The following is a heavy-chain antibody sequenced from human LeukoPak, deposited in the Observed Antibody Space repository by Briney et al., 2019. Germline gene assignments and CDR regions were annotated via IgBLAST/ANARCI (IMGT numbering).Heavy chain of an antibody. Sequence: GGSLRLSCVASGFTFSSYAMTWVRQAPGKGLEWVSVISGGGGSTYYADSVKGRFTISRDNSKNTLYLQMNSLRAEDTAVYYCANGRYCSGCSCYSGKDWGQGTLVTVSS. V-gene: IGHV3-23*01. CDR1: GFTFSSYA. CDR3: ANGRYCSGCSCYSGKD. CDR2: ISGGGGST. D-gene: IGHD2-15*01. J-gene: IGHJ4*02.